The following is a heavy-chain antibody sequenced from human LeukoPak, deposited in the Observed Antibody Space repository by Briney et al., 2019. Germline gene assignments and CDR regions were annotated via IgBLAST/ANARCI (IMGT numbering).Heavy chain of an antibody. Sequence: SETLSLTCGVSGYSISSGHYWGWIRQSPGKGLEWIGTIYHSGSTYYNPSLKSRVTMSVDTSKNQFSLKLSSVTAANTAIYYCARQRDQYYDFWSGSRWFDPWGQGTLVTVSS. CDR3: ARQRDQYYDFWSGSRWFDP. CDR1: GYSISSGHY. CDR2: IYHSGST. D-gene: IGHD3-3*01. V-gene: IGHV4-38-2*01. J-gene: IGHJ5*02.